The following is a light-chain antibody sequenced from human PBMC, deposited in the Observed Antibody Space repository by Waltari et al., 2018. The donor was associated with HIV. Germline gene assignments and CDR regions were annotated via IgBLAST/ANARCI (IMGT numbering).Light chain of an antibody. Sequence: SALTPPRSVSGSPGPSVTISCPGTSRDVGVYNYVSCYQQHPGKSPKLMIYDGSQRPSGVPDRFSGSKSGNTASLTISGLQAEDEADYYCCSYAGSYTSWVFGGGTKLTVL. CDR1: SRDVGVYNY. CDR3: CSYAGSYTSWV. V-gene: IGLV2-11*01. CDR2: DGS. J-gene: IGLJ3*02.